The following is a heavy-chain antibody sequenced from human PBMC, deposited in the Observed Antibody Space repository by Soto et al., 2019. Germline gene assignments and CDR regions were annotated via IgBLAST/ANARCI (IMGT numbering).Heavy chain of an antibody. V-gene: IGHV4-34*01. CDR2: INHSGST. D-gene: IGHD3-10*01. CDR3: ARGLSYGSGSYDY. CDR1: GGSFSGYY. Sequence: KPSETLSLTCAVYGGSFSGYYWSWIRQPPGKGLEWIGEINHSGSTNYNPSLKSRVTISVDTSKNQFSLKLSSVTAADTAVYYCARGLSYGSGSYDYWGQGTLVTVSS. J-gene: IGHJ4*02.